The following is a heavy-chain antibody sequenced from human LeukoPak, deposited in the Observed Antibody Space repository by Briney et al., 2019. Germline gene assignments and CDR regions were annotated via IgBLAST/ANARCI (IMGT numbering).Heavy chain of an antibody. CDR3: ARDGHRRYHYDSSGREDAFDI. J-gene: IGHJ3*02. V-gene: IGHV1-18*01. Sequence: PRASVKVSCKASGYTFTSYGISWVRQAPGQGLEWMGWISAYNGNTNYAQKLQGRVTMTTDTSTSTAYMELRSLRSDDTAVFYCARDGHRRYHYDSSGREDAFDIWGQGTMVTVSS. CDR1: GYTFTSYG. CDR2: ISAYNGNT. D-gene: IGHD3-22*01.